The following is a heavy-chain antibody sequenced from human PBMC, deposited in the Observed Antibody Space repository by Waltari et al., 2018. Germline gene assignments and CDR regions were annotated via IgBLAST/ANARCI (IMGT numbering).Heavy chain of an antibody. CDR3: ERSEGDYYYGMDV. V-gene: IGHV5-51*03. Sequence: EVQLVQSGAEVKKPGESLKISCKGSGYSCTSYWIGWVRQMLGKGLEWIGIIYPGDSDTRYRPDFQGQVTISADKSISTAYLQWSSLKASDTAMYYCERSEGDYYYGMDVWGQGTTVTVSS. CDR2: IYPGDSDT. J-gene: IGHJ6*02. CDR1: GYSCTSYW.